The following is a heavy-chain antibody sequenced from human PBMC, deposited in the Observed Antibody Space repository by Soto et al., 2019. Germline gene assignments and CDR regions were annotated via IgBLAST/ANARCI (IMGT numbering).Heavy chain of an antibody. CDR1: GFTFSSYW. V-gene: IGHV3-7*01. CDR3: ARSRNYYDSSGYYHSSFDY. D-gene: IGHD3-22*01. J-gene: IGHJ4*02. CDR2: IKQDGSEK. Sequence: GGSLRLSCAASGFTFSSYWMSWVRQAPGKGLEWVANIKQDGSEKYYVDSVKGRFAISRDNAKNSLYLQMNSLRAEDTAVYYCARSRNYYDSSGYYHSSFDYWGQGTLVTVSS.